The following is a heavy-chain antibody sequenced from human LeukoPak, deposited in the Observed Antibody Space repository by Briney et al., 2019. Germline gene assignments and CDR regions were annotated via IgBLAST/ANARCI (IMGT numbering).Heavy chain of an antibody. CDR3: ARDHVYSGYDNFDY. CDR1: GYTFTGYY. D-gene: IGHD5-12*01. J-gene: IGHJ4*02. Sequence: ASVKVSCKASGYTFTGYYMHWVRQAPGQGLEWMGWINPNSGGTNYAQKFQGRVTMTRDTSISTAYMELSRLRSDDTAVYYCARDHVYSGYDNFDYWGQGTLVTVSS. CDR2: INPNSGGT. V-gene: IGHV1-2*02.